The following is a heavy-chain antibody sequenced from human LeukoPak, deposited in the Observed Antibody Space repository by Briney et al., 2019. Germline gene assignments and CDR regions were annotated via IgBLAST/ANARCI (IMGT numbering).Heavy chain of an antibody. V-gene: IGHV4-59*08. CDR2: IYYSGRT. J-gene: IGHJ5*02. D-gene: IGHD6-13*01. CDR1: GGSISSYY. Sequence: PSEALSLTCTVSGGSISSYYWSWIRQPPGKGLEWIGYIYYSGRTNYNPSLKSRVTISVDTSKNQFSLKLSSVTAADTAVYYCARQGIAAAYQANWFDPWGQGTLVTVSS. CDR3: ARQGIAAAYQANWFDP.